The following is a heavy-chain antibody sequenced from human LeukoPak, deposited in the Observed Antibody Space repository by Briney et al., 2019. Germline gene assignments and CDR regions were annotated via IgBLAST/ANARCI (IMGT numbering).Heavy chain of an antibody. J-gene: IGHJ6*02. D-gene: IGHD1-14*01. Sequence: PGGSLRLSRAASGFSFSRYGIHWVRQAPGKGLEWVAVISYDGSDKYYADSVKGRFTISRDNSKNTLYLQMSSLRDEDTAVYYCTKDLLGILGMDVWGQGTTVTVSS. CDR2: ISYDGSDK. CDR3: TKDLLGILGMDV. V-gene: IGHV3-30*18. CDR1: GFSFSRYG.